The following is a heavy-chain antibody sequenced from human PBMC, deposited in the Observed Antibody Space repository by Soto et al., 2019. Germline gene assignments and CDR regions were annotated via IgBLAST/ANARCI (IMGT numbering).Heavy chain of an antibody. V-gene: IGHV3-11*01. Sequence: GGSLRLSCSGSGFSFGDYYMNWIRKAPGKGLEWVSYISSGGNTISYSDSVKGRFTISRDNAKKSVYLEMDSLRPEDTAVYYCARRLFLDVWGQGTLVTVSS. CDR1: GFSFGDYY. CDR3: ARRLFLDV. J-gene: IGHJ4*02. CDR2: ISSGGNTI. D-gene: IGHD2-21*01.